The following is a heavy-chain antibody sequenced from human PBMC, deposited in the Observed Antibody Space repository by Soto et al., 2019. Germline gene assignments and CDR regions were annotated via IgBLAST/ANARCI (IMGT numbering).Heavy chain of an antibody. CDR1: GFTVSSNY. CDR2: IYSGGST. V-gene: IGHV3-66*01. D-gene: IGHD4-4*01. CDR3: ARDTPYSNYTRGTHSDY. Sequence: GGSLRLSCAASGFTVSSNYMSWVRQAPGKGLEWVSVIYSGGSTYYADSVKGRFTISRDNSKNTLYLQMNSLRAEDTAVYYCARDTPYSNYTRGTHSDYWGQGTLVTVSS. J-gene: IGHJ4*02.